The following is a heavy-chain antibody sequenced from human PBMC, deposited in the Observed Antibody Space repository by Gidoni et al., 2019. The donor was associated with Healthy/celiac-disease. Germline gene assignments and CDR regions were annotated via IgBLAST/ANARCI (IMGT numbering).Heavy chain of an antibody. CDR2: IYYSGST. J-gene: IGHJ6*03. CDR3: ARLDTGWDYYMDV. Sequence: QLQLQESGPGLVKPSETLSLTCTVSGGSISSSSYYWGWIRQPPGKGLEWIGSIYYSGSTYYNPSLKSRVTISVDTSKNQFSRKLSSVTAADTAVYYCARLDTGWDYYMDVWGKGTTVTVSS. CDR1: GGSISSSSYY. V-gene: IGHV4-39*01. D-gene: IGHD5-18*01.